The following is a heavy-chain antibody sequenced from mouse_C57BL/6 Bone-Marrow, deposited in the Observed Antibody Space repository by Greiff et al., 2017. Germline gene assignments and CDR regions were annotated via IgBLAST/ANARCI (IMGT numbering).Heavy chain of an antibody. CDR2: ISSGGSYT. CDR3: AIMITTFAY. J-gene: IGHJ3*01. V-gene: IGHV5-6*01. D-gene: IGHD2-4*01. Sequence: EVQVVESGGDLVKPGGSLKLSCAASGFTFSSYGMSWVRQTPDKRLEWVATISSGGSYTYYPDSVKGRFTISRDNAKNTLYLQMSSLKSEDTAMDYCAIMITTFAYWGQGTLVTVSA. CDR1: GFTFSSYG.